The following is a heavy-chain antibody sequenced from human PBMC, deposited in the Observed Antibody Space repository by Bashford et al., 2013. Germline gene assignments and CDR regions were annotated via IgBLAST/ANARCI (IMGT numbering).Heavy chain of an antibody. CDR2: LYSGGAT. D-gene: IGHD6-13*01. CDR3: AREGAATGMTADAFDI. Sequence: VRQXPGGAGWVSVLYSGGATYYADSVKDRFTISRDNSKNTLYLQMDSLRADDTAVYYCAREGAATGMTADAFDIWGQGTMVTVSS. V-gene: IGHV3-66*01. J-gene: IGHJ3*02.